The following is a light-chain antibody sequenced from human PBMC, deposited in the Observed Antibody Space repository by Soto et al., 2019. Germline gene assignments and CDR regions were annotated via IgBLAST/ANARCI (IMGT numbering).Light chain of an antibody. CDR3: QQYSESPYA. CDR2: WAS. Sequence: DIVMTQSPDSLALSLGERATINCKSSQTVLYSSNNRNYLAWYQQKPGQPPKLLIYWASTRESGVPDRFSGSQSGTNFTLTISNLQAEDVAVYYCQQYSESPYAFGQGTKLEIK. V-gene: IGKV4-1*01. CDR1: QTVLYSSNNRNY. J-gene: IGKJ2*01.